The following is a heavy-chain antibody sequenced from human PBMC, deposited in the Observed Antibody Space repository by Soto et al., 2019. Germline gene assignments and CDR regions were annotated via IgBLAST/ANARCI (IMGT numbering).Heavy chain of an antibody. CDR2: IYPGDSDT. CDR3: ARRNTYYDFWSGSDQYNLFDP. D-gene: IGHD3-3*01. Sequence: PGESLKISCKGSGYSFTSYWIGWVRQMPGKGLEWMGIIYPGDSDTRYSPSFQGQVTISADKSISTAYLQWSSLKASDTAMYYCARRNTYYDFWSGSDQYNLFDPWGQGTLVTVSS. V-gene: IGHV5-51*01. CDR1: GYSFTSYW. J-gene: IGHJ5*02.